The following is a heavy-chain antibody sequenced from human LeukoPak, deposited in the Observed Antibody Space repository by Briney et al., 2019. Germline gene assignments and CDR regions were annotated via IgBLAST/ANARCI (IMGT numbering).Heavy chain of an antibody. V-gene: IGHV3-30*18. CDR2: ISKNGSNT. D-gene: IGHD5-18*01. CDR1: GLIFETYG. J-gene: IGHJ4*02. Sequence: PGGSLRLSCAVSGLIFETYGMHWVRQAPGKGLEWVGVISKNGSNTYYGDSVKGRFTISRDNTNNTLSLQMNGLTTEDTGVYFCVKGRRGSSYVHYFDSWGQGTLVTVSS. CDR3: VKGRRGSSYVHYFDS.